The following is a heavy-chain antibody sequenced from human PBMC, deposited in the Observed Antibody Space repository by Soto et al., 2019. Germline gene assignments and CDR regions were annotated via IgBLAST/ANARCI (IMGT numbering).Heavy chain of an antibody. Sequence: SETLSLTCTVSGGSISSYYWSWIRQPAGKGLEWIGRIYTSGSTNYNPSLKSRVTMSVDTSKNQFSLKLSSVTAADTAVYYCARETYYDFWSGTFYYYYGMDVWGQGTTVTVSS. V-gene: IGHV4-4*07. CDR3: ARETYYDFWSGTFYYYYGMDV. CDR2: IYTSGST. CDR1: GGSISSYY. J-gene: IGHJ6*02. D-gene: IGHD3-3*01.